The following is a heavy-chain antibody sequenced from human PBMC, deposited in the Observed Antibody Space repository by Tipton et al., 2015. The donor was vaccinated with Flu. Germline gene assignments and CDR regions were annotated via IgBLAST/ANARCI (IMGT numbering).Heavy chain of an antibody. D-gene: IGHD3-3*01. J-gene: IGHJ6*02. CDR3: ARDHPPTITVLGEITDYFGIAV. Sequence: SLRLSCAAFGFTFSDYYMSWIRQAPGKGLEWVSHISSSGSTINYADSVKGRFTISRDNAKSSLYLQMNSLRAEDTAVYYCARDHPPTITVLGEITDYFGIAVWGQGTTVTVSS. V-gene: IGHV3-11*01. CDR2: ISSSGSTI. CDR1: GFTFSDYY.